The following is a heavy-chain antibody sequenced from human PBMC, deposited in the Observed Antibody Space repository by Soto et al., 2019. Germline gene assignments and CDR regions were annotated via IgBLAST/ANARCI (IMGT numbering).Heavy chain of an antibody. J-gene: IGHJ4*02. CDR2: IYYSGST. CDR1: GGSISSYY. V-gene: IGHV4-39*01. D-gene: IGHD3-10*01. Sequence: PSETLSLTCTVSGGSISSYYWGWIRQPPGKGLEWIGSIYYSGSTYYNPSLKSRVTISVDTSKNQFSLKLSSVTAADTAVYYCASMVRGVIITLNYFDYWGQGTLVTVSS. CDR3: ASMVRGVIITLNYFDY.